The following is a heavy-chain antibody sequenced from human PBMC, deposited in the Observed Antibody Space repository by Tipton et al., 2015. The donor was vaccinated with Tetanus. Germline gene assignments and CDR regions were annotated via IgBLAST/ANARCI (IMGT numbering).Heavy chain of an antibody. V-gene: IGHV4-39*02. CDR3: AREVVRGSGSYYNYGLDA. J-gene: IGHJ6*02. CDR1: GGSISSSSYY. Sequence: TLSLTCTVSGGSISSSSYYWGWVRQPPGKGLEWIGKIYYSGITYYNPSLKSRLTISEDSSKNQFFLRINSVTAADTAVYYCAREVVRGSGSYYNYGLDAWGQGTTVTVSS. D-gene: IGHD3-10*01. CDR2: IYYSGIT.